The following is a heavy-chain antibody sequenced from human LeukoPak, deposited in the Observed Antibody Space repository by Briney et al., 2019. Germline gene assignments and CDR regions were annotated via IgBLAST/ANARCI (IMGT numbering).Heavy chain of an antibody. CDR2: IYHSGST. D-gene: IGHD3-3*01. J-gene: IGHJ3*02. CDR3: ARAPEWLLGYDAFDI. V-gene: IGHV4-4*02. CDR1: GGSISSDDW. Sequence: SETLSLTCAVSGGSISSDDWWSWVRQAPGKGLEWIGEIYHSGSTNYNPSPLKSRVTISVDTSKNQFSLKLSSVTAADTAVYYCARAPEWLLGYDAFDIWGQGTMVTVSS.